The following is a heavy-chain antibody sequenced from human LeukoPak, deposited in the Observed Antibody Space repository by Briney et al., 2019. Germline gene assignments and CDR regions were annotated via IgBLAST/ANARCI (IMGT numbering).Heavy chain of an antibody. D-gene: IGHD3-10*01. Sequence: GGFLRLSCAASGFPFSSYWMSWVRQAPGKGLEWVANIKQDGGEKFYVDSVKGRFTISRDNAKNSLYLQMNSLRAEDTAVYYCARGRTPITMVRGDYFDYWGQGTLVTVSS. CDR1: GFPFSSYW. V-gene: IGHV3-7*01. CDR2: IKQDGGEK. J-gene: IGHJ4*02. CDR3: ARGRTPITMVRGDYFDY.